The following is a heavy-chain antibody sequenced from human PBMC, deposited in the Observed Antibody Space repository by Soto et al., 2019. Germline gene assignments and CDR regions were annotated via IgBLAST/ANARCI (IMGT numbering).Heavy chain of an antibody. Sequence: GSRRLSCAASGFTFSSYAMSWVRQAPGKGLEWVSAISGSGGSTYYADSVKGRFAISRDNSKNTLYLQMNSLRAEDTAVYYCAKRSIAARPPLDYWGQGTLVTVSS. V-gene: IGHV3-23*01. J-gene: IGHJ4*02. CDR2: ISGSGGST. D-gene: IGHD6-6*01. CDR1: GFTFSSYA. CDR3: AKRSIAARPPLDY.